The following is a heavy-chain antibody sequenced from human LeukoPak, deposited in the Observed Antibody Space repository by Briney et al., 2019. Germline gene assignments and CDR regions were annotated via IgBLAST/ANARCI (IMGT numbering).Heavy chain of an antibody. CDR1: GYSFTSYW. Sequence: GESLKICCKGSGYSFTSYWIGWVRQMPGKGLEWMGIIYPGDSDTRYSPSFQGQVTISADKSISTAYLQWSSLKASDTAMYYCATGITYHDILIGRLPARYWGQGTLVTVSS. V-gene: IGHV5-51*01. CDR2: IYPGDSDT. J-gene: IGHJ4*02. CDR3: ATGITYHDILIGRLPARY. D-gene: IGHD3-9*01.